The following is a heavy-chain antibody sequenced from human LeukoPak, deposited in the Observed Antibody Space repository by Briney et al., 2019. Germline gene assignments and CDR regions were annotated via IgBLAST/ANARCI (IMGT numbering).Heavy chain of an antibody. Sequence: SETLSLTCTVSGGSISSSAFHWGWIRQPPGKGLEWIGSIYYSRNTYYNPSLKSRVTISVDTSKNQFSLKLTSVTAADTAVYYCARAPGGNPTTHYFDYWGQGALVTVSS. D-gene: IGHD1-14*01. CDR1: GGSISSSAFH. CDR2: IYYSRNT. V-gene: IGHV4-39*01. CDR3: ARAPGGNPTTHYFDY. J-gene: IGHJ4*02.